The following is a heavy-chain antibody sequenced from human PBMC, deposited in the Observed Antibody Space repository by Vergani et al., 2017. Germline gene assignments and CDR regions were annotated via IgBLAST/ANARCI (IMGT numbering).Heavy chain of an antibody. V-gene: IGHV5-10-1*01. Sequence: EVQLVQSGAEVKKPGESLRISCKGSGYSFTSYWISWVRQMPGKGLGWMGRIDPSDSYTNYSPSFQGHFTISADKSISTAYLQWSSLKASDTAMYYCARLHYYGSGSYYNLDYWGQGTLVTVSS. CDR1: GYSFTSYW. J-gene: IGHJ4*02. CDR2: IDPSDSYT. CDR3: ARLHYYGSGSYYNLDY. D-gene: IGHD3-10*01.